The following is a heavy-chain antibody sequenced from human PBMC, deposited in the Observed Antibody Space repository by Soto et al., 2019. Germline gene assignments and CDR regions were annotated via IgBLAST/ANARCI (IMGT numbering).Heavy chain of an antibody. D-gene: IGHD2-15*01. CDR1: GGSISSGGYS. CDR2: IYYSGST. Sequence: SETLSLTCAFSGGSISSGGYSWAWLRQPPGKGLEWIGNIYYSGSTYYNPSLKSRVTISVDTSKNQFSLRLSSVTAADTAVYYSLSLHDAFRLWGLGEGGGHDYWGPGTLVTVSS. CDR3: LSLHDAFRLWGLGEGGGHDY. J-gene: IGHJ4*02. V-gene: IGHV4-30-2*02.